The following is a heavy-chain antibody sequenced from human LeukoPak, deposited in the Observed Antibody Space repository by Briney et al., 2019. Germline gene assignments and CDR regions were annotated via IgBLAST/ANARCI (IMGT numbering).Heavy chain of an antibody. CDR3: ARKGIGNSKAYWYFDL. CDR1: GGSISSYY. J-gene: IGHJ2*01. CDR2: IYYSGST. Sequence: SETRSLTCTVSGGSISSYYWSWIRQPPGKGLEWIGYIYYSGSTNYNPSLKSRVTISVDTSKNQFSLKLSSVTAADTAVYYCARKGIGNSKAYWYFDLWGRGTLVTVSS. V-gene: IGHV4-59*01. D-gene: IGHD4-23*01.